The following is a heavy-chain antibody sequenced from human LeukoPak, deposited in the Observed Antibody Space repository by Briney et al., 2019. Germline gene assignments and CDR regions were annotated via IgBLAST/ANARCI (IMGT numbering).Heavy chain of an antibody. J-gene: IGHJ5*02. CDR3: AKDPTSVGGRHDWLLDS. CDR1: GLTVTNAW. D-gene: IGHD3-9*01. Sequence: GGSLRLSCAASGLTVTNAWMNWVRQAPGKGLEWVGRIASKTDGGTTDYAAPVKGRFTISRDSSKNTLYLQMNYLRAEDTAVYYCAKDPTSVGGRHDWLLDSWGQGTLVTVSS. CDR2: IASKTDGGTT. V-gene: IGHV3-15*04.